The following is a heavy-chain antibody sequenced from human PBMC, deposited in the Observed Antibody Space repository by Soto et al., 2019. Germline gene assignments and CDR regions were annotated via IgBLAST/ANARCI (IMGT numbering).Heavy chain of an antibody. D-gene: IGHD6-6*01. CDR3: ARSEWDSSSSSYNWFDP. Sequence: GDSLTISCKGSGYSFTSYWISWVRQMPGKGLEWMGRIDPSDSYTNYSPSFQGHVTISADKSISTAYLQWSSLKASDTAMYYCARSEWDSSSSSYNWFDPWGQGTLRTV. J-gene: IGHJ5*02. V-gene: IGHV5-10-1*01. CDR2: IDPSDSYT. CDR1: GYSFTSYW.